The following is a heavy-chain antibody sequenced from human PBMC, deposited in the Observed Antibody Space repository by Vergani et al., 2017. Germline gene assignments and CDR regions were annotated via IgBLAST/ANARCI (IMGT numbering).Heavy chain of an antibody. D-gene: IGHD1-26*01. CDR3: ASPRGLGATDFDY. Sequence: QVHLVQSGTEVKKPGSSVKVSCKASGGSLSSSVITWVRQAPGQGLEWMGRHLPKFGTANYAQKFQGRVTITADESTSTSYLALSSLTSDDTAVYYCASPRGLGATDFDYWGQGTLVTVSS. CDR2: HLPKFGTA. CDR1: GGSLSSSV. V-gene: IGHV1-69*13. J-gene: IGHJ4*02.